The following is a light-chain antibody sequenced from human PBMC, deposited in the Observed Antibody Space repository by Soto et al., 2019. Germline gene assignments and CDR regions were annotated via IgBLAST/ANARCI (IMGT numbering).Light chain of an antibody. CDR1: QSVSSY. CDR3: QQRSNWPPVFT. V-gene: IGKV3-11*01. J-gene: IGKJ3*01. Sequence: EIVLTQSPATLSLSPGERATLSSRASQSVSSYLAWYQQKPGQAPRLLIYDASSRATGIPARFSGSGSGTDFTLTISSLEPEDFAVYYCQQRSNWPPVFTFGPGTKVDIK. CDR2: DAS.